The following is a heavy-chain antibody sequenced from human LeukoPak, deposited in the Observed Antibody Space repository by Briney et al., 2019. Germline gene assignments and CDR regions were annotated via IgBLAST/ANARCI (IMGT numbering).Heavy chain of an antibody. D-gene: IGHD6-19*01. CDR1: GFTFSSYA. CDR2: ISGSGGST. Sequence: PGGSLRLSCAASGFTFSSYAMSWVRQAPGKGREWVSAISGSGGSTYYADSVKGRFTISRDNSKNTLYLQMNSLRAEDTAVYYCAKDKDAIIAVAETFDYWGQGTLVTVSS. J-gene: IGHJ4*02. V-gene: IGHV3-23*01. CDR3: AKDKDAIIAVAETFDY.